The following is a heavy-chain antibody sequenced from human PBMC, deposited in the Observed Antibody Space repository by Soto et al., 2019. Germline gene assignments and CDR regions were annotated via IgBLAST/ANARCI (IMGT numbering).Heavy chain of an antibody. CDR1: GGLFSSFA. CDR3: ARGGGPYVWFNEF. CDR2: IIPVFGTT. Sequence: QLVQSGPELKKPGSSVKVSCKDSGGLFSSFAISWVRQAPGQGLEWLGGIIPVFGTTNYAEKFQDRVTIPADESTNPAYMELSSLTSGDTAVYFCARGGGPYVWFNEFWGQGTLVTVSA. D-gene: IGHD3-10*02. V-gene: IGHV1-69*01. J-gene: IGHJ4*02.